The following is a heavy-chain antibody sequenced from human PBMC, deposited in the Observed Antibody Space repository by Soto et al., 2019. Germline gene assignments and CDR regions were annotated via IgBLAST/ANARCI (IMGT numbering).Heavy chain of an antibody. D-gene: IGHD6-13*01. CDR2: IYYSGST. J-gene: IGHJ4*02. CDR3: ATRPSWDYYFDY. V-gene: IGHV4-31*03. Sequence: SETLSLTCTVSGGSISSGGYYWSWIRQHPGKGLEWIGYIYYSGSTYYNPSLKSRVTISVDTSKNQFSLKLSSVTAADTAVYYCATRPSWDYYFDYWGQGTLVTVSS. CDR1: GGSISSGGYY.